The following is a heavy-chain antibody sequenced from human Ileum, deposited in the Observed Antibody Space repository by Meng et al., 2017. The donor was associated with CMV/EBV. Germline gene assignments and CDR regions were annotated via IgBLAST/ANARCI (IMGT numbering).Heavy chain of an antibody. Sequence: GSLRLSCTVSGGSISSSSYYWGWIRQPPGKGLEWIGSFYHSGSTYYNPSLQSRVTISVDTSKNHFSLKLTSVTAADTAVYYCARERDMYNWNDGSTFDIWGQGATVTVSS. CDR1: GGSISSSSYY. CDR2: FYHSGST. D-gene: IGHD1-1*01. CDR3: ARERDMYNWNDGSTFDI. V-gene: IGHV4-39*07. J-gene: IGHJ3*02.